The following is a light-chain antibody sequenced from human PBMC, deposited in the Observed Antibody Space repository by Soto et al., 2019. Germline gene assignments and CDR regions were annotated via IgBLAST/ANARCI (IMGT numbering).Light chain of an antibody. J-gene: IGLJ2*01. Sequence: QSVLTQPRSVSGSPGESVTISCSGTSSDVGSYNYVSWYQQYPGKAPKVMIYDVSERPSEVPVRFSGSKSGNTASLTFSGLQAEDEAEYFCCSYSGSDSLLFGGGTKLTVL. CDR3: CSYSGSDSLL. CDR2: DVS. V-gene: IGLV2-11*01. CDR1: SSDVGSYNY.